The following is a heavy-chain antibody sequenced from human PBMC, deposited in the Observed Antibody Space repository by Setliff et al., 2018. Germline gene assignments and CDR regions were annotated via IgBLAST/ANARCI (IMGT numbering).Heavy chain of an antibody. CDR2: IYFTGNT. J-gene: IGHJ5*02. CDR1: GGSVRTSSYY. Sequence: PSETLSLTCTVSGGSVRTSSYYWGWIRQSPGKGLEWIGSIYFTGNTYYSPSLKSRVTISADTSKNQFSLKLTSLTATDTAIYYCARHGRFYDFTDYFPNWFDPWGQGTLVTVS. CDR3: ARHGRFYDFTDYFPNWFDP. V-gene: IGHV4-39*01. D-gene: IGHD3-22*01.